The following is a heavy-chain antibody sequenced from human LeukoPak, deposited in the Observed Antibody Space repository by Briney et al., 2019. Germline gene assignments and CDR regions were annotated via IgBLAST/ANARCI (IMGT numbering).Heavy chain of an antibody. Sequence: SETLSLTCTVSGGSISSYYWSWIRQPPGKGLEWIGYIYYSGSTNYNPSLKSRVTISVDTSKNQFSLKLSSVTAADTAVYYCAGGELLEVDYWGQGTLVTVSS. V-gene: IGHV4-59*01. CDR1: GGSISSYY. CDR2: IYYSGST. J-gene: IGHJ4*02. CDR3: AGGELLEVDY. D-gene: IGHD1-26*01.